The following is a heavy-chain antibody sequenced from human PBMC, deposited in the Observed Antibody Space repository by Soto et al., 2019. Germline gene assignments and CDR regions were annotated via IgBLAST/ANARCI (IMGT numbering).Heavy chain of an antibody. CDR1: GGSISSGGYS. Sequence: PSETLSLTCAVSGGSISSGGYSWSWIRQPPGKGLEWIGYIYHSGSTYYNPSLKSRVTISVDRSKNQFSLKLSSVTAADTAVYYCARGSGFLEWLFLDYWGQGTLVTVSS. CDR3: ARGSGFLEWLFLDY. CDR2: IYHSGST. D-gene: IGHD3-3*01. V-gene: IGHV4-30-2*01. J-gene: IGHJ4*02.